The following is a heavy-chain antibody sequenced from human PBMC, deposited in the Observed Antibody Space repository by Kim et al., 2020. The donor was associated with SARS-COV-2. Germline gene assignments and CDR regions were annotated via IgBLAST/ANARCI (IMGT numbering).Heavy chain of an antibody. CDR3: ARGQYHEVDY. V-gene: IGHV3-30*04. CDR2: ISYDGSNK. Sequence: GGSLRLSCAASGFTFSSYAMHWVRQAPGKGLEWVAVISYDGSNKYYADSVKGRFTISRDNSKNTLYLQMNSLRAEDTAVYYCARGQYHEVDYWGQGTLVTVSS. D-gene: IGHD4-4*01. CDR1: GFTFSSYA. J-gene: IGHJ4*02.